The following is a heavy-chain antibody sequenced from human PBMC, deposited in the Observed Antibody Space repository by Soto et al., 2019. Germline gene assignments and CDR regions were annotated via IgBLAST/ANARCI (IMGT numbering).Heavy chain of an antibody. CDR3: ARDYGDYGSGWFDP. CDR2: IIPIFGTA. Sequence: QVQLVQSGAEVKKPGSSVKVSCKASGGTFSSYAISWVRQAPGQGLEWMGGIIPIFGTANYAQKFQGRVTXXAXEXXSTAYMELGSLRSEDTAVYYCARDYGDYGSGWFDPWGQGTLVTVSS. D-gene: IGHD4-17*01. J-gene: IGHJ5*02. V-gene: IGHV1-69*12. CDR1: GGTFSSYA.